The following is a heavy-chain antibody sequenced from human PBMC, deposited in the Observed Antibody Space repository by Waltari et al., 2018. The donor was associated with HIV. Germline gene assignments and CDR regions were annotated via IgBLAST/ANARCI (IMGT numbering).Heavy chain of an antibody. Sequence: QGHLQESGGRAVRAGESLTLSSFGAGFSVGCYDVPWVRQSATKQLWWLAGGSYDGVKVVVADSVKGRFSVSRDRSRDVLTLEMTGLRADDSGLYYCVKFAGPTISGYFYDSKDVWGPGTAVTVS. CDR1: GFSVGCYD. J-gene: IGHJ3*01. CDR2: GSYDGVKV. D-gene: IGHD3-22*01. CDR3: VKFAGPTISGYFYDSKDV. V-gene: IGHV3-30*18.